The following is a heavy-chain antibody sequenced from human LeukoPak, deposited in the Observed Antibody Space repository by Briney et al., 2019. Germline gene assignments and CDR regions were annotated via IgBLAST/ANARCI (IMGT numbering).Heavy chain of an antibody. J-gene: IGHJ4*02. D-gene: IGHD3-3*01. CDR3: ARTDDFWSGYRLIDY. Sequence: VASVTVSCKASGYTFTGYYMHWVRQAPGQGLEWMGWINPNSGGTNYAQKFQGRVTMTRDTSISTAYMELSRLRSDDTAVYYCARTDDFWSGYRLIDYWGQGTLVTVSS. CDR2: INPNSGGT. V-gene: IGHV1-2*02. CDR1: GYTFTGYY.